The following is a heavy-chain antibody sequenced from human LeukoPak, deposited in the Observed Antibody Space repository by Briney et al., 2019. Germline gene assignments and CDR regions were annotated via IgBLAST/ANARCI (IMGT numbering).Heavy chain of an antibody. CDR3: ARRPPNSGSYYGPSGLDY. V-gene: IGHV4-38-2*02. J-gene: IGHJ4*02. CDR1: GYSISSGYY. Sequence: SETLSLTCTVSGYSISSGYYWGWIRQPPGKGLEWIGSIYHSGSTYYNPSLKSRVTISVDTSKNQFSLKLGSVTAADTSVYYCARRPPNSGSYYGPSGLDYWGQGTLVTVSS. CDR2: IYHSGST. D-gene: IGHD1-26*01.